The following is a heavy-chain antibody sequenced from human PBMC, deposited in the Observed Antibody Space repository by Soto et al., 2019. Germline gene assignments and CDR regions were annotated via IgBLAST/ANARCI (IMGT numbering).Heavy chain of an antibody. D-gene: IGHD3-10*01. J-gene: IGHJ4*02. CDR2: SKHKADSYTT. CDR3: TVWGAGNDFGAA. CDR1: GFTFSDHY. Sequence: EVQLVESGGGLVQPGGSLRLSCAASGFTFSDHYMDWVRQAPGTGLEWVGRSKHKADSYTTEYAAYVKGRFTISREGSKNSQFLQMNSLKTEDTAVYYCTVWGAGNDFGAAWGQGILVTVSS. V-gene: IGHV3-72*01.